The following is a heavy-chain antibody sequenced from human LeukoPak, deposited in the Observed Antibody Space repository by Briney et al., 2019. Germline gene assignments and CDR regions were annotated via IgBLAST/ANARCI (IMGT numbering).Heavy chain of an antibody. J-gene: IGHJ4*02. D-gene: IGHD4-17*01. CDR1: GFSFSDHY. CDR3: ARDYDYGDYALLY. V-gene: IGHV3-11*05. Sequence: PGGSLRLSCAASGFSFSDHYMNWIRQAPGKGLEWVSYISSSSSNIDYAGSVKGRFTISRDNAKNSLYLQMNSLRAEDTAVYYCARDYDYGDYALLYWGQGTLVTVSS. CDR2: ISSSSSNI.